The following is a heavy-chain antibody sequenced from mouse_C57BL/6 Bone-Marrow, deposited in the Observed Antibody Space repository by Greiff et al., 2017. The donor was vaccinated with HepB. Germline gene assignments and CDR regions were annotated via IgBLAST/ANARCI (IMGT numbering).Heavy chain of an antibody. CDR3: VKMSATGAMDY. Sequence: VQLQQPGAELVMPGASVKLSCKASGYTFTSYWMHWVKQRPGQGLEWIGEIGPSDSYTNYNQKFKGKSTLTVDKSSSTAYMQLSSLTSEDSAVYYCVKMSATGAMDYWGQGTSVTVSS. D-gene: IGHD1-1*01. J-gene: IGHJ4*01. CDR2: IGPSDSYT. V-gene: IGHV1-69*01. CDR1: GYTFTSYW.